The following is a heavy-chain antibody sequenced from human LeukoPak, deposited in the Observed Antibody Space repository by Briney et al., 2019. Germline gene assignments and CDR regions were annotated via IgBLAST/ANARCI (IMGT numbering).Heavy chain of an antibody. J-gene: IGHJ5*02. Sequence: ASVKVSCKASGYNFRNSGVNWVRQAPGQGLEWMGCISPHDGNTKHAQKFQDRVIMTTDTSTSTAYMELRSLRSDDTAIYYCARDLRVVIPAAPYWFDPWGQGTLVTVSS. CDR1: GYNFRNSG. CDR3: ARDLRVVIPAAPYWFDP. V-gene: IGHV1-18*01. CDR2: ISPHDGNT. D-gene: IGHD2-2*01.